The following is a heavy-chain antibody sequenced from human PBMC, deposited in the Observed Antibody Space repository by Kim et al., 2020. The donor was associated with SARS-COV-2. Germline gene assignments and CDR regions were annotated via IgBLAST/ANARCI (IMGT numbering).Heavy chain of an antibody. CDR2: ISYDGSNK. CDR3: ARDGDVSAYWMGLSYRKERKNYFDY. V-gene: IGHV3-30*04. J-gene: IGHJ4*02. Sequence: GGSLRLSCAASGFTFSSYAMHWVRQAPGKGLEWVAVISYDGSNKYYADSVKGRFTISRDNSKNTLYLQMNSLRAEDTAVYYCARDGDVSAYWMGLSYRKERKNYFDYWGQGTLVTVSS. CDR1: GFTFSSYA. D-gene: IGHD2-21*01.